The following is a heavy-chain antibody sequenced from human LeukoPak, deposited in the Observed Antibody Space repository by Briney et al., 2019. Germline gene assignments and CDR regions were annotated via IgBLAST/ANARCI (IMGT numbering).Heavy chain of an antibody. D-gene: IGHD3-3*01. Sequence: GESLKISCMGSGYSFTSYWIGWVRQMPGKGLEWMGIIYPGDSDTRNSPSFQGQVTISAGKSISTAYLQWSSLKASDTAMYYCARLVHYDFWSGLDDYWGQGTLVTVSS. CDR1: GYSFTSYW. CDR2: IYPGDSDT. CDR3: ARLVHYDFWSGLDDY. J-gene: IGHJ4*02. V-gene: IGHV5-51*01.